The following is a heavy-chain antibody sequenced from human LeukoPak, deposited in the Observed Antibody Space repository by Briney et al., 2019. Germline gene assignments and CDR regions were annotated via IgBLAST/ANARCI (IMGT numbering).Heavy chain of an antibody. CDR3: AREGGVGDYGFDY. CDR1: GFTFSDSY. J-gene: IGHJ4*02. Sequence: GGSLRLSCAASGFTFSDSYMSWIRQAPGKGLEWVSSISSSSSYIYYADSVKGRFTISRDNAKNSLYLQMNSLRAEDTAVYYCAREGGVGDYGFDYWGQGTLVTVSS. CDR2: ISSSSSYI. D-gene: IGHD4-17*01. V-gene: IGHV3-11*06.